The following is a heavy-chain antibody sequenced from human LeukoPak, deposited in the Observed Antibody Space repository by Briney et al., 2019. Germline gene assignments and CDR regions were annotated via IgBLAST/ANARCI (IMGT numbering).Heavy chain of an antibody. CDR1: GFTFSSYA. Sequence: GGSLRLSCAASGFTFSSYAMSWVRRAPGKGLEWVSAISGSGGSTYYADSVKGRFTISRDNSKNTLYLQMNSLRAEDTAVYYCAKEGYYGSGSPYFDYWGQGTLVTVSS. V-gene: IGHV3-23*01. D-gene: IGHD3-10*01. CDR2: ISGSGGST. J-gene: IGHJ4*02. CDR3: AKEGYYGSGSPYFDY.